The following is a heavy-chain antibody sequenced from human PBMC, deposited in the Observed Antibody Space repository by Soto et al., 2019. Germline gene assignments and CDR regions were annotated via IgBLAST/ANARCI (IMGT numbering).Heavy chain of an antibody. V-gene: IGHV1-69*01. CDR2: IIPIFGTA. Sequence: QVQLVQSGAEVKKPGSSVKVSCKASGGTFSSYGISWVRQAPGQGLEWMGGIIPIFGTANYAQKFQGRVTITADESTSTAYMELSSLRSEDTAVYYCARESLDTAMVFESFWGQGTLVTVSS. D-gene: IGHD5-18*01. J-gene: IGHJ4*02. CDR3: ARESLDTAMVFESF. CDR1: GGTFSSYG.